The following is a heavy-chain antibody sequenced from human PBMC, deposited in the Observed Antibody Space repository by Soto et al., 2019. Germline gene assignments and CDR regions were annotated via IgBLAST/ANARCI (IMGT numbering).Heavy chain of an antibody. J-gene: IGHJ6*02. D-gene: IGHD1-1*01. Sequence: ASVKVSGKASGYTFTGYYMHWVRQAPGQGLEWMGWINPNSGGTNYAQKFQGWVTMTRDTSISTAYMELSRLRSDDTAVYYCARDIRYNWNDPPGYYYGMDVWGQGTTVTVSS. V-gene: IGHV1-2*04. CDR2: INPNSGGT. CDR3: ARDIRYNWNDPPGYYYGMDV. CDR1: GYTFTGYY.